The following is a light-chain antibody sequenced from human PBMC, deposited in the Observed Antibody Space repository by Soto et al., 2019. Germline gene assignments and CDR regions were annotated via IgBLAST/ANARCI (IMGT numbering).Light chain of an antibody. CDR1: QGISNY. CDR3: QRYNIAPFT. Sequence: DIPMTQSPSSLSASVGDRVSITCRASQGISNYIAWYQQKPGKVPKLLIYAASTLQSGVPSRFSGSGSGTDFTLTISSLQPEDVATYYCQRYNIAPFTFGPGTKVDIK. V-gene: IGKV1-27*01. CDR2: AAS. J-gene: IGKJ3*01.